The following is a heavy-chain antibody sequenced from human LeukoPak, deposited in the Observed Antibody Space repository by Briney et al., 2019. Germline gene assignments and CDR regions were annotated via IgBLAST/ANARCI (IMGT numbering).Heavy chain of an antibody. Sequence: GGALRLSCAASGFTFSSYWMHWVRQAPGKGLVWVSRINSDGSSTRYADSVKGRFTISRDNAKNTLYLQMNSLRDEDTAVYYCARERIAAAGRSWFDPWGQGTLVTVSS. V-gene: IGHV3-74*01. CDR3: ARERIAAAGRSWFDP. CDR1: GFTFSSYW. CDR2: INSDGSST. D-gene: IGHD6-13*01. J-gene: IGHJ5*02.